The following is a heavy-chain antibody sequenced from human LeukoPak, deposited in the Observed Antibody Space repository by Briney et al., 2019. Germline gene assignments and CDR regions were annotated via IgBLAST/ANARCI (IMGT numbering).Heavy chain of an antibody. Sequence: PSETLSLTCAVSGYSLGKNYYWGWIRQPPGKGLEWIGRIYGTGPTSYNPSLMNRVTMSVDTSKNHFSLKLTSVTAADTAVYYCARYDSHGSGSTSFDYWGQGILVTISS. V-gene: IGHV4-38-2*01. CDR2: IYGTGPT. CDR3: ARYDSHGSGSTSFDY. D-gene: IGHD1-26*01. J-gene: IGHJ4*02. CDR1: GYSLGKNYY.